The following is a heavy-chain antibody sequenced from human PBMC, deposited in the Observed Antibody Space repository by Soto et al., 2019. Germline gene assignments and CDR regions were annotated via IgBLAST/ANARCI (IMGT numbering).Heavy chain of an antibody. Sequence: QVQLVQSGAEVKKPGASVKVSCKASGYIFTNFGISWVRQDPGQGPEWMGWISGYNGNTKYAETVQGRVTMNKDTSTRTAYMELRSLRSDDTAVYYCARGGSSWSAEYYQHWGQGTLVIVSS. V-gene: IGHV1-18*01. D-gene: IGHD6-13*01. CDR2: ISGYNGNT. CDR1: GYIFTNFG. J-gene: IGHJ1*01. CDR3: ARGGSSWSAEYYQH.